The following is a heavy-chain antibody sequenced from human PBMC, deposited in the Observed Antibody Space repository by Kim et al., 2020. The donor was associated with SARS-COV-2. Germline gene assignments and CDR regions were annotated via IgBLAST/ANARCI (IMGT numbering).Heavy chain of an antibody. CDR3: VRDGIRWGYRIFFDH. J-gene: IGHJ4*02. CDR2: ISYGGSDK. V-gene: IGHV3-30-3*01. D-gene: IGHD3-16*01. Sequence: GGSLRLSCAASGFTFSHYAMHWVRQAPGKGLVWVAVISYGGSDKYYADSVKGRFTISRDNSKNTLYLQMNSLRAEDAALYYCVRDGIRWGYRIFFDHWGRGARVTVSS. CDR1: GFTFSHYA.